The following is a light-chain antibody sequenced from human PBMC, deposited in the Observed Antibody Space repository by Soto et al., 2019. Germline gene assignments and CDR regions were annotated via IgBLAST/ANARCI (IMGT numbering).Light chain of an antibody. Sequence: EIVMTQSPATLSVSPGERATLSCRASQSVSSNLAWYQQKPGQAPRLLIYGASPMDTGIPARFSGSESGTEFTLTISSLQSEDFAVYYCQQYNNWPPMYTFGQGTKLEI. V-gene: IGKV3-15*01. CDR2: GAS. J-gene: IGKJ2*01. CDR3: QQYNNWPPMYT. CDR1: QSVSSN.